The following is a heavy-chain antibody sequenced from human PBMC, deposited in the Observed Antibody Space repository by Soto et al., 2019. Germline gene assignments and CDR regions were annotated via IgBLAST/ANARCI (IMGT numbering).Heavy chain of an antibody. V-gene: IGHV3-15*01. CDR3: TAHLGELFPLDY. CDR1: GFSFSNAW. Sequence: EVQLVESGGDFVKPGGSLRVSCAVSGFSFSNAWMSWVRQAPGKGLEWVGRIKTKADGGTTDYAAPVKGRFTISRDDLKNTVFLQIHSLETEDTAVYYCTAHLGELFPLDYWGQGTLVTVSS. J-gene: IGHJ4*02. CDR2: IKTKADGGTT. D-gene: IGHD3-16*01.